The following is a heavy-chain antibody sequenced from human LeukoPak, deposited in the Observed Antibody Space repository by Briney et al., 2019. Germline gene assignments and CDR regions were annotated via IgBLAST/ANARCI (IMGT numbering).Heavy chain of an antibody. CDR1: GYTFTSYY. J-gene: IGHJ6*02. CDR2: INPSGGST. CDR3: ARGYDFWSGYYKVSGYYYGMDV. Sequence: GASVKVSCKASGYTFTSYYMHWVRQAPGQGLEWMGIINPSGGSTSYAQKFQGRVTMTRDTSTSTVYMELSSLRSEDTAVYYCARGYDFWSGYYKVSGYYYGMDVWGQGTTVTVSS. D-gene: IGHD3-3*01. V-gene: IGHV1-46*01.